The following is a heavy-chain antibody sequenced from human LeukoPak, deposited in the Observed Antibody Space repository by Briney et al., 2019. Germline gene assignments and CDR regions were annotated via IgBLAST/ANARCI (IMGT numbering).Heavy chain of an antibody. CDR3: ARAQWGIAAAGYDY. V-gene: IGHV4-59*01. CDR2: IYYSGST. J-gene: IGHJ4*02. Sequence: SETLSLTCTVSGGSISSYYWSWIRQPPGTGLEWTGYIYYSGSTNYNPSLNSRVTISVDTSKNQFSLKLSSVTAADTAVYYCARAQWGIAAAGYDYWGQGTLVTVSS. D-gene: IGHD6-13*01. CDR1: GGSISSYY.